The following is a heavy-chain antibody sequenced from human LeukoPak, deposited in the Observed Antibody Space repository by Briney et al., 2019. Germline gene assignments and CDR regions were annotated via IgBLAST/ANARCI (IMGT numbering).Heavy chain of an antibody. CDR1: GFTVSSNY. J-gene: IGHJ6*04. CDR2: IYSGGST. V-gene: IGHV3-53*01. Sequence: PGGSLRLSCAASGFTVSSNYMSWVRQAPGKGLDWVSIIYSGGSTYSADSVKGRFTISRDNSKNTLYLQMNSLRAEDTAVYYCATFAGVVPGGLLLWGKGTTVIVSS. D-gene: IGHD2-2*01. CDR3: ATFAGVVPGGLLL.